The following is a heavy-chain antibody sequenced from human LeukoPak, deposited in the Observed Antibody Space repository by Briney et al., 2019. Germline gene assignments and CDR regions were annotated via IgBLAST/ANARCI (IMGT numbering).Heavy chain of an antibody. Sequence: GGPPRLSCAASGFIFSDYYMTWIRQAPGKGLEWVSYVTSSGGHMYYADSAKGRFTISRDNAKNSLDLQMNSLRAEDTAVYYCARAPTSSYIVGATGPFDIWGQGTLVTVSS. CDR3: ARAPTSSYIVGATGPFDI. J-gene: IGHJ3*02. V-gene: IGHV3-11*04. D-gene: IGHD1-26*01. CDR2: VTSSGGHM. CDR1: GFIFSDYY.